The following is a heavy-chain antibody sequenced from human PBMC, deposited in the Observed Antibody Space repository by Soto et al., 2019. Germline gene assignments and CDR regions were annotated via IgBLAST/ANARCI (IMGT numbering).Heavy chain of an antibody. V-gene: IGHV1-18*01. Sequence: GASVKVSCKASGYTFTSYGISWVRQAPGQGLEWMGWISAYNGNTNYAQKLQGRVTMTTDTSTSTAYMELRSLRSDDTAVYYCASRLNENYYYHYGMDVWGQGTTVTVSS. D-gene: IGHD6-6*01. CDR2: ISAYNGNT. J-gene: IGHJ6*02. CDR1: GYTFTSYG. CDR3: ASRLNENYYYHYGMDV.